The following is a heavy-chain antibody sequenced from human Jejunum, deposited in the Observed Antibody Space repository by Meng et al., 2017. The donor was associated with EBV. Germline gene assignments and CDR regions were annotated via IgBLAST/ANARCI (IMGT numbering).Heavy chain of an antibody. CDR3: AKGDYGDDSRLFGSDYYFAMDV. D-gene: IGHD4-17*01. J-gene: IGHJ6*02. CDR1: GGSVSSGRYY. V-gene: IGHV4-61*01. CDR2: MYDRGST. Sequence: QAPAQEAGPGLVKPSETLSLTCAVSGGSVSSGRYYWSWIRQPPGKGLEWIGYMYDRGSTNYNPSLKSRVTISVNTSKNQFSLKLSSVTAADTAVYYCAKGDYGDDSRLFGSDYYFAMDVWGQGTTVTVSS.